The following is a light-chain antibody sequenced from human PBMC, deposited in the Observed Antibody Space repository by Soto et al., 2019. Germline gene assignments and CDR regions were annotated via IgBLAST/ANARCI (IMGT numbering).Light chain of an antibody. Sequence: EIMMTQSPGTLSASPGERATLSCRASQSVYSNLAWYQQKPGQAPRLLIYAVSTRAFGIPARFSGGGSGTEFTLSISSVQSEDFAVYYCQQYNKWPLTFGQGTKVEIK. J-gene: IGKJ1*01. CDR1: QSVYSN. CDR2: AVS. V-gene: IGKV3-15*01. CDR3: QQYNKWPLT.